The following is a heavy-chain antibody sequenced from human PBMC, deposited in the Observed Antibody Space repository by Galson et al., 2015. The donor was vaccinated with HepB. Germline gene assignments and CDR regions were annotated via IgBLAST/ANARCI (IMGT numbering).Heavy chain of an antibody. CDR2: IYHSGST. CDR1: GGSISSSNW. D-gene: IGHD3-10*01. V-gene: IGHV4-4*02. CDR3: ARGDLDYYGSGSSFDY. J-gene: IGHJ4*02. Sequence: ETLSLTCAVSGGSISSSNWWSWVRQPPGKGLEWIGEIYHSGSTNYNPSLKSRVTISVDKSKNQFSLKLSSVTAADTAVYYCARGDLDYYGSGSSFDYWGQGTLVTVSS.